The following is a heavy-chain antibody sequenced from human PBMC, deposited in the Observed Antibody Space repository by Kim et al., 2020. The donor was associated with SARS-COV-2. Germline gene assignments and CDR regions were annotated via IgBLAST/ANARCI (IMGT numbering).Heavy chain of an antibody. J-gene: IGHJ5*02. CDR3: ARGSTNNWNRNGNFDP. D-gene: IGHD1-20*01. CDR1: GYSISSGYY. V-gene: IGHV4-38-2*02. CDR2: IYHSGST. Sequence: SETLSLTCTVSGYSISSGYYWGWIRQPPGKGLEWIGSIYHSGSTYYNPSLKSRVTISVDTSKNQFSLKLSSVTAADTAVYYCARGSTNNWNRNGNFDPWGQGTLVTVSS.